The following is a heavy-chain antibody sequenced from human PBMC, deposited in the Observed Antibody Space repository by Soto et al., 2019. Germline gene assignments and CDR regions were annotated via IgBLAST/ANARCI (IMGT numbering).Heavy chain of an antibody. CDR3: ARTVRGNPLYYFDY. J-gene: IGHJ4*02. CDR2: IYHSGST. D-gene: IGHD3-10*01. CDR1: GDSISSGGYF. Sequence: PSETLSLTCTVSGDSISSGGYFWTWIRQHPGKGLEWIGYIYHSGSTYYNPSLKSRVSISVDTSKNQFSLKLSSVTAADTAVYYCARTVRGNPLYYFDYWGQGTLVTVSS. V-gene: IGHV4-31*03.